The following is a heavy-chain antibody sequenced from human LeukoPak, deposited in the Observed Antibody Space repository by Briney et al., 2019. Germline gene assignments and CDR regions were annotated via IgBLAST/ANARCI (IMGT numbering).Heavy chain of an antibody. CDR2: ISGGGDIT. CDR3: VREDTPATANY. J-gene: IGHJ4*02. V-gene: IGHV3-23*01. CDR1: GFNFANHA. D-gene: IGHD2-21*02. Sequence: GGSLRLSCAASGFNFANHAMSWVRQTPGKGLEWVSAISGGGDITYYADSEKGRFTISRDNSKDTLFLQMHSLRPGDTAVYYCVREDTPATANYWGQGTLVTISS.